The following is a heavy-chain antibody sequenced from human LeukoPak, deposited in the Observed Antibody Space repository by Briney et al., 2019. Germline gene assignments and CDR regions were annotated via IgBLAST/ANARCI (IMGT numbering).Heavy chain of an antibody. CDR3: ARGSTIFGVVIRN. J-gene: IGHJ4*02. V-gene: IGHV3-21*01. CDR1: GFTFSSYS. Sequence: GGSLRLSCAASGFTFSSYSMNWVRQAPGKGLEWVSSISSSSSYIYYADSVKGRFTISGDNAKNSLYLQMNSLRAEDTAVYYCARGSTIFGVVIRNWGQGTLVTVST. CDR2: ISSSSSYI. D-gene: IGHD3-3*01.